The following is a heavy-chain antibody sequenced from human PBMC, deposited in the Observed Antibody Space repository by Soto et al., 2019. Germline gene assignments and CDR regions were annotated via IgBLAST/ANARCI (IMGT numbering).Heavy chain of an antibody. V-gene: IGHV3-30*18. CDR3: AKDLQASLNYYYGMDV. J-gene: IGHJ6*02. D-gene: IGHD1-1*01. CDR1: GFTFSSYG. CDR2: ISYDGSNK. Sequence: GGSLRLSCAASGFTFSSYGMHWVRQAPGKGLEWVAVISYDGSNKYYADSVKGRFTISRDNSKNTLYLQMNSLRAEDTAVYYCAKDLQASLNYYYGMDVWGQGTTVTVSS.